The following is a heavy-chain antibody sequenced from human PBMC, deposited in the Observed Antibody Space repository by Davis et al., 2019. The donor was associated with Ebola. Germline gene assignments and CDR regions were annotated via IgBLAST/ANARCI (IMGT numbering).Heavy chain of an antibody. Sequence: ASVKVSCKASGYTFTSYGISWVRQAPGQGLEWMGWISAYNGNTNYAQKLQGRVTMTTDTSTSTAYMELRSLRSDDTAVYYCAVVGYCTNGVCSDPFDIWGQGTMVTVSS. J-gene: IGHJ3*02. CDR1: GYTFTSYG. CDR3: AVVGYCTNGVCSDPFDI. V-gene: IGHV1-18*01. D-gene: IGHD2-8*01. CDR2: ISAYNGNT.